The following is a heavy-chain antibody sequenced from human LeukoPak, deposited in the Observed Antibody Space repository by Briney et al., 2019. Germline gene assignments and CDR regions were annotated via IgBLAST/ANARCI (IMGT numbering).Heavy chain of an antibody. CDR2: IKRKTNGGAT. D-gene: IGHD1-26*01. V-gene: IGHV3-15*01. CDR1: GFTFSSYA. J-gene: IGHJ4*02. CDR3: ATDLGQRYYID. Sequence: PGGSLRLSCAASGFTFSSYAMSWVRQAPGKGLEWVGLIKRKTNGGATEYAAPVKGRFVISRDDSENTLYLQMNSLKTEDTAVYYCATDLGQRYYIDWGQGTLVTVSS.